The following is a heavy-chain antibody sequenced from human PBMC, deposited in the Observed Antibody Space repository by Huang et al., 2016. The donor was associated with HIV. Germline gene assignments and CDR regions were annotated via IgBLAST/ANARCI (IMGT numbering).Heavy chain of an antibody. Sequence: EVQLVESGGGLVQPGGSLRVSCAASGFSISTYWMSLVRQTPGKGLGWVASIKQDGSEKDYVDAVKGRFIISRDNAKNSLYLQMNSLRAEDTAVYYCTRGPLGWLVHRYFYHWGQGTLVTVSS. CDR3: TRGPLGWLVHRYFYH. V-gene: IGHV3-7*01. D-gene: IGHD6-19*01. CDR2: IKQDGSEK. J-gene: IGHJ1*01. CDR1: GFSISTYW.